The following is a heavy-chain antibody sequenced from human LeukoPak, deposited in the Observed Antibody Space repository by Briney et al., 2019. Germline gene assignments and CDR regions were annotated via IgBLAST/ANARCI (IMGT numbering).Heavy chain of an antibody. CDR3: VRVESSSWPYYYYYYMDV. V-gene: IGHV4-4*07. Sequence: SETLSLTCTVSGDSISSYYWSWIRQPAGKGLKWIGRIYISGSSNYNPSLKSRVTMSVDTSKNQFSLNLSSVTAADTAVYYCVRVESSSWPYYYYYYMDVWGKGTTVTVSS. D-gene: IGHD6-13*01. CDR1: GDSISSYY. CDR2: IYISGSS. J-gene: IGHJ6*03.